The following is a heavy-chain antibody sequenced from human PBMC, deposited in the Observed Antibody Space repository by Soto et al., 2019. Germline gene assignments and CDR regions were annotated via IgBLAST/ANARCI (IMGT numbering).Heavy chain of an antibody. CDR2: ISRSGDVI. V-gene: IGHV3-48*03. CDR1: GFTFSSYE. D-gene: IGHD6-19*01. CDR3: ALYVDRGCCSSWFDP. Sequence: EVQLVESGGDFVQPGGSLRLSCAVSGFTFSSYEMNWVRQAPGKGLEWVSYISRSGDVIYYADSVKGRFTVSRDNAKNSLDLQMNSLRAEDTAVYYCALYVDRGCCSSWFDPWGQGTLVTVSS. J-gene: IGHJ5*02.